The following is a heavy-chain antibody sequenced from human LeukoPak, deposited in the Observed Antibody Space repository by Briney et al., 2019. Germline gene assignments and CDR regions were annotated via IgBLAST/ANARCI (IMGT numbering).Heavy chain of an antibody. D-gene: IGHD2-2*02. CDR2: MNPNSGNT. J-gene: IGHJ3*02. CDR1: GYTFTSYD. Sequence: GASVKVSCKASGYTFTSYDINWVRQATGQGLEWMGWMNPNSGNTGYAQKFQGRVTTTRNTSISTAYMELSSLRSEDTAVYYCARVCSSTSCYNDAFDIWGQGTMVTVSS. CDR3: ARVCSSTSCYNDAFDI. V-gene: IGHV1-8*03.